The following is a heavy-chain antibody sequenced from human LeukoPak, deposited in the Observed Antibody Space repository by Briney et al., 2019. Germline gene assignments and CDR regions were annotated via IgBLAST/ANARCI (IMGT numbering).Heavy chain of an antibody. J-gene: IGHJ4*02. Sequence: GGSLPLSCAASGFTFSSYWMHWVRQAPGKGLVWVSRINTDGSSTSYAASVKGRFTISRYNAKNTLYLQMNSLRAEDTAVYYCARMMTTVRNDYWGQGTLVTVSS. CDR2: INTDGSST. V-gene: IGHV3-74*01. D-gene: IGHD4-11*01. CDR3: ARMMTTVRNDY. CDR1: GFTFSSYW.